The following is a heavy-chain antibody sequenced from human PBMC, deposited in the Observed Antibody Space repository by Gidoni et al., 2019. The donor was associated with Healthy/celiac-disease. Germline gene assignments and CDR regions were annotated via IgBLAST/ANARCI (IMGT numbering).Heavy chain of an antibody. D-gene: IGHD3-3*01. V-gene: IGHV4-30-2*01. CDR2: IYHSGST. CDR3: ARAVDFWSGYFDY. CDR1: GGSISSGGYS. Sequence: QLQLQESGSGLVKPSQTLSLTCAVPGGSISSGGYSWSWIRQPPGKGLEWIGYIYHSGSTYYNPSLKSRVTISVDRSKNQFSLKLSSVTAADTAVYYCARAVDFWSGYFDYWGQGTLVTVSS. J-gene: IGHJ4*02.